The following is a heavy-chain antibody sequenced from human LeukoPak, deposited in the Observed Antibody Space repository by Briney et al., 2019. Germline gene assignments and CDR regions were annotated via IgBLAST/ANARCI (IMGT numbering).Heavy chain of an antibody. CDR1: GGSISCYY. J-gene: IGHJ4*02. CDR3: ARERSDDYVWGSYRYLDY. Sequence: SETLSLTCTVSGGSISCYYWSWIRQPPGKGLEWIGYIYYSGSTNYNPSLKSRVTISVDTSKNQFSLKLSSVTAADTAVYYCARERSDDYVWGSYRYLDYWGQGTLVTLSS. CDR2: IYYSGST. D-gene: IGHD3-16*02. V-gene: IGHV4-59*01.